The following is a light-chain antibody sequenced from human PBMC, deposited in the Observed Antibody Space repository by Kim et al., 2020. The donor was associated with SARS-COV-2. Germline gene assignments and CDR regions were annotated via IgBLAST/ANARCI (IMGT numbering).Light chain of an antibody. V-gene: IGLV1-47*01. CDR2: RNN. CDR1: SSNIGSNY. Sequence: QGVTISWSGSSSNIGSNYVYWSQPLPGTAPKPLIYRNNQRPSGVPDRFSGSKSGASASLAISGLRSEDEADYYCAAWDDSLSGYVFGTGAKVTVL. J-gene: IGLJ1*01. CDR3: AAWDDSLSGYV.